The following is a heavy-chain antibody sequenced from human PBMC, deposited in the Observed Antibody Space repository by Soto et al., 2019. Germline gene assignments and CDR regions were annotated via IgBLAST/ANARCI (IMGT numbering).Heavy chain of an antibody. CDR3: ARQSVDIKPNWFDP. J-gene: IGHJ5*02. CDR1: GGSISSYY. Sequence: SETLSLTCTVSGGSISSYYWSWIRQPPGKGLEWIGYIYYSGSTNYNPSLKSRVTISVDTSKNQFSLKLSSVTAADTAVYYCARQSVDIKPNWFDPWGQGTLVTVSS. V-gene: IGHV4-59*08. D-gene: IGHD5-12*01. CDR2: IYYSGST.